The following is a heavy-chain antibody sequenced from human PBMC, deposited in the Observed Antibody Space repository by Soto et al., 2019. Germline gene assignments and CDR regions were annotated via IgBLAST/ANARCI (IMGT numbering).Heavy chain of an antibody. D-gene: IGHD5-18*01. V-gene: IGHV1-69*13. CDR3: ARAPIYTAMVIDYGMDV. J-gene: IGHJ6*02. CDR2: IIPIFGTA. CDR1: GGTFSSYA. Sequence: GSSVKVSFKASGGTFSSYAISLLGQAPVQWLELMGGIIPIFGTANYAQKFQGRVTITADESTSTAYMELSSLRSEDTAVYYCARAPIYTAMVIDYGMDVWGQGTTVTVSS.